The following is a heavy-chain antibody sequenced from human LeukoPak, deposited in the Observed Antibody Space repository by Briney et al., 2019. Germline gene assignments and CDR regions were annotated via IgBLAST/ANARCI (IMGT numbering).Heavy chain of an antibody. CDR2: INPNSGGT. CDR1: GYTFTGYY. D-gene: IGHD3-10*01. CDR3: ARARDLTYYYGSGSPQGYYYMDV. V-gene: IGHV1-2*02. Sequence: ASVKVSCKASGYTFTGYYMHWVRQAPGQGLEWMGWINPNSGGTNYAQKFQGRVTMTRDTSISTAYMELSRLRSDDTAVYYCARARDLTYYYGSGSPQGYYYMDVWGKGTTVTISS. J-gene: IGHJ6*03.